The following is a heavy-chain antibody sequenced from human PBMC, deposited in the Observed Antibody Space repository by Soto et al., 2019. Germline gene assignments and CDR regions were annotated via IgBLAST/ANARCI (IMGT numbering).Heavy chain of an antibody. J-gene: IGHJ4*02. D-gene: IGHD6-19*01. CDR1: GYTFTSYA. CDR2: INAGNGNT. Sequence: ASVKVSCKASGYTFTSYAMHWVRQAPGQRLEWMGWINAGNGNTKYSQKFQGRVTITRDTSASTAYMELSSLRSEDTAVYYCAREKDDSSGWYGGIDYWGQGTLVTVSS. CDR3: AREKDDSSGWYGGIDY. V-gene: IGHV1-3*01.